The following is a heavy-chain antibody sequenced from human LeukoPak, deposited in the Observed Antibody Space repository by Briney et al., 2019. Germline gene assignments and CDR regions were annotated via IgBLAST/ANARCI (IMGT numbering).Heavy chain of an antibody. CDR2: MNPNSGNT. D-gene: IGHD3-16*01. V-gene: IGHV1-8*01. J-gene: IGHJ4*02. CDR1: GYTFTSYD. Sequence: ASVKVSCKASGYTFTSYDINWVRQATGQGLEWMGWMNPNSGNTGYAQKFQGRATMTRNTSISTAYMELSSLRSEDTAVYYCARVHYDYPDYWGQGTLVTVSS. CDR3: ARVHYDYPDY.